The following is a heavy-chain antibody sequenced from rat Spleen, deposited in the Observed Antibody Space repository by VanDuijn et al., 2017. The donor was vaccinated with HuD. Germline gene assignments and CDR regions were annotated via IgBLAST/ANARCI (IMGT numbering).Heavy chain of an antibody. D-gene: IGHD4-3*01. CDR3: TRGGERGFDY. V-gene: IGHV2S12*01. Sequence: QVQLKESGPGLVQPSQTLSLTCTVSGISLTSDGVSWVCQPPGKGLAWIAAVSSGGNTYYDSTLKSRLSISRDTSKSQVFLKMNSLQTEDTAIDFCTRGGERGFDYWGQGVMVTVSS. CDR2: VSSGGNT. CDR1: GISLTSDG. J-gene: IGHJ2*01.